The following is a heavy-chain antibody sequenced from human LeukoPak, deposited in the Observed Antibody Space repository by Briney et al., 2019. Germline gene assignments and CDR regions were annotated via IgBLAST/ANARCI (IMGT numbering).Heavy chain of an antibody. D-gene: IGHD4-17*01. J-gene: IGHJ4*02. V-gene: IGHV1-46*01. Sequence: ASVKVSCKASGYTFTSYYMHWVRQAPGQGLEWMGIINPSGGSTSYAQKFQGRVTMTRDTSTSTVYMELSSPRSEDTAVYYCAINIYGDYNFDYWGQGTLVTVSS. CDR1: GYTFTSYY. CDR3: AINIYGDYNFDY. CDR2: INPSGGST.